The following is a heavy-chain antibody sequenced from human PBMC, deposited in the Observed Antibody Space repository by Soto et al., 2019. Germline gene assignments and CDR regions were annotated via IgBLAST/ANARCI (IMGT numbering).Heavy chain of an antibody. CDR2: IWYVGGNE. Sequence: QVQLVESGGGVVQPGRSLRLSCAASGFTFSSYGMHWVRQAPGKGLEWVAVIWYVGGNEYYADSVKGRFTISRDNSKNTLYLPMNSLRAEDTAVYYCARGSRNLVALDYWGQGPLVTVSS. J-gene: IGHJ4*02. D-gene: IGHD2-15*01. CDR1: GFTFSSYG. V-gene: IGHV3-33*01. CDR3: ARGSRNLVALDY.